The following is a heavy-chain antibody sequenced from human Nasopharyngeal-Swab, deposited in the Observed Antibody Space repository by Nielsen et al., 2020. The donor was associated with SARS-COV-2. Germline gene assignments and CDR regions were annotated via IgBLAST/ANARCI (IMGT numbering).Heavy chain of an antibody. CDR1: GYTFTSYY. J-gene: IGHJ6*02. CDR3: GSSSWYNYYGMDV. D-gene: IGHD6-13*01. V-gene: IGHV1-46*03. CDR2: INPSGGST. Sequence: ASVKVSCKASGYTFTSYYMHWVRQAPGQGLEWMGIINPSGGSTSYAQKFQGRVTMTRDTSTSTVYMELGSLRSEDTAVYYCGSSSWYNYYGMDVWGQGTTVTVSS.